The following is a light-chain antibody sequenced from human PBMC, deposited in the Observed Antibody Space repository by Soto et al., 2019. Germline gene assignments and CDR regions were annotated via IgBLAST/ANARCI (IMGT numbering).Light chain of an antibody. CDR2: KAS. J-gene: IGKJ1*01. CDR3: KHYNSYSEA. Sequence: DIQMTQSPSTLSAAVGDRVTITCRASRTISSWLAWYQQKPGKAPKLRIYKASTLKSGVPSRFSGSGSGTEFTLTISSLQPDDFATYYCKHYNSYSEAFGQGTQV. CDR1: RTISSW. V-gene: IGKV1-5*03.